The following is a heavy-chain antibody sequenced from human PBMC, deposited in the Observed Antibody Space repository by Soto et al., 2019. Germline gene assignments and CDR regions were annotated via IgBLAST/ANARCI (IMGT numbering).Heavy chain of an antibody. V-gene: IGHV3-23*01. Sequence: EVQLLESGGGLVQPGGSLRLSCVASGFTFSIYAMNWVRQAPGKGLEWVSVISGSGGSTYYADSVKGRFTISRDNSKNTLYLQMNSLRAEDTAVYYCARRTVGWYFDLWGRGTLVTVSS. CDR1: GFTFSIYA. CDR2: ISGSGGST. D-gene: IGHD4-17*01. J-gene: IGHJ2*01. CDR3: ARRTVGWYFDL.